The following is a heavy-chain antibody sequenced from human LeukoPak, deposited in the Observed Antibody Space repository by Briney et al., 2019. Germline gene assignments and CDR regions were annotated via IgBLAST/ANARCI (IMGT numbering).Heavy chain of an antibody. D-gene: IGHD6-13*01. V-gene: IGHV4-61*02. Sequence: TSETLSLTCTVSGGSISSGSYYWSWIRQPAGKGLEWIGRIYTSGSTNYNPSLESRVTISVDTSKNQFSLKLSSVTAADTAVYYCARWGSSWYRGGYFQHWGQGTLVTVSS. CDR1: GGSISSGSYY. J-gene: IGHJ1*01. CDR2: IYTSGST. CDR3: ARWGSSWYRGGYFQH.